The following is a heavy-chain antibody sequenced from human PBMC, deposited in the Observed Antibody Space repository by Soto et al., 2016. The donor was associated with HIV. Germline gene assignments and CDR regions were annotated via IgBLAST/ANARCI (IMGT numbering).Heavy chain of an antibody. Sequence: QVQLVQSGAEVRKPGSSVKVSCKTSGETFTNYDISWVRQAPGQGFEWMGGIVPLFRTANYAQKFQGRVTITADESTSTAYMELSGLRYEDTAVYYCVRDPGIVSTPTGTWGQGTLVIVSS. D-gene: IGHD2-21*01. J-gene: IGHJ4*02. CDR2: IVPLFRTA. CDR1: GETFTNYD. CDR3: VRDPGIVSTPTGT. V-gene: IGHV1-69*13.